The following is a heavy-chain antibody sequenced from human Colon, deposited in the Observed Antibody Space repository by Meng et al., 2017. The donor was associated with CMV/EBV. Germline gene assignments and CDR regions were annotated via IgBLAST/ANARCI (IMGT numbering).Heavy chain of an antibody. V-gene: IGHV3-30*04. CDR3: ARASNSSFDP. J-gene: IGHJ5*02. CDR2: ISHDGGNK. CDR1: GFTFSAYP. Sequence: GESLKISCAASGFTFSAYPIHWVRQAPGKGLEWVAIISHDGGNKYFADSVKGRFTISRDSSQHTVNLQMSSLRDDDTAVYYCARASNSSFDPWGQGTLVTVSS. D-gene: IGHD4-11*01.